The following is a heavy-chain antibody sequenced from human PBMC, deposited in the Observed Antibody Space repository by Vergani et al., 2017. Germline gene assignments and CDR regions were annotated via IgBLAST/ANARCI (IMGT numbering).Heavy chain of an antibody. Sequence: QVQLQESGPGLVKPSQTLSLTCTVSGGSITSHHYYWSWIRQPAGKGLEWIGRIYTSGDSNYIPSLKSRLTLSVDTSKNQFSLRLTSVTAADTAVYYCARIGGLGRYMDVWGKGTTVTVSS. J-gene: IGHJ6*03. CDR1: GGSITSHHYY. V-gene: IGHV4-61*02. CDR3: ARIGGLGRYMDV. CDR2: IYTSGDS. D-gene: IGHD3-16*01.